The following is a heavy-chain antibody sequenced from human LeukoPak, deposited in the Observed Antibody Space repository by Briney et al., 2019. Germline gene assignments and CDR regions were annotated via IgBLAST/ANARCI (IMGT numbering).Heavy chain of an antibody. CDR2: ISYDGSNK. J-gene: IGHJ6*03. CDR1: GFTFSSYA. Sequence: PGRSLRLSCAASGFTFSSYAMHWVRQAPGKGLEWVAVISYDGSNKYYADSVKGRFTISRDNSKNTLYLQMNSLRAEDTAVYYCARDGEVELRNYYYYMDVWGKGTTVTVSS. V-gene: IGHV3-30-3*01. CDR3: ARDGEVELRNYYYYMDV. D-gene: IGHD1-7*01.